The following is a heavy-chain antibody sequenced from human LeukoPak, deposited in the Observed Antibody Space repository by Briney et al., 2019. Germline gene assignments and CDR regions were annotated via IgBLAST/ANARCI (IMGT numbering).Heavy chain of an antibody. D-gene: IGHD1-26*01. Sequence: QPGGSLRLSCGTSGFTFSTHWMTWVRQAAGKGLEWAANINQDGSEKYHAASVKGRFTISRDNARNSLYLQMNSLTAEDTAVYYCSGGSHFDYWGRGSLVTVSS. CDR2: INQDGSEK. CDR3: SGGSHFDY. J-gene: IGHJ4*02. CDR1: GFTFSTHW. V-gene: IGHV3-7*01.